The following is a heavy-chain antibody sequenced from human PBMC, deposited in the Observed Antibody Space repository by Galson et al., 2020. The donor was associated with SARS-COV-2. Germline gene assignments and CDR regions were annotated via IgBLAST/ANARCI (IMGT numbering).Heavy chain of an antibody. Sequence: GGSLRLSCAASGFTFSSYAMHWVRQAPGKGLEWVAVISYDGSNKYYADSVKGRFTISRDNSKNTLYLQMNSLRAEDTAVYYCARSYGGNYNWFDPWGQGTLVTVSS. V-gene: IGHV3-30-3*01. CDR2: ISYDGSNK. CDR3: ARSYGGNYNWFDP. D-gene: IGHD4-17*01. J-gene: IGHJ5*02. CDR1: GFTFSSYA.